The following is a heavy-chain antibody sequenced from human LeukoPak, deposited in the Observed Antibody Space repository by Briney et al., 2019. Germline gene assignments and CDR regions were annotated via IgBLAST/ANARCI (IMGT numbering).Heavy chain of an antibody. J-gene: IGHJ6*03. CDR2: INHSGST. CDR3: ARGERGYSYATGYYYYMDV. Sequence: SETLSLTCAVYGGSFSGYYWSWIRQPPGKGLEWIGEINHSGSTNYNPSLKSRVTISVDTSENQFSLKLSSVTAADTAVYYCARGERGYSYATGYYYYMDVWGKGTTVTVSS. D-gene: IGHD5-18*01. V-gene: IGHV4-34*01. CDR1: GGSFSGYY.